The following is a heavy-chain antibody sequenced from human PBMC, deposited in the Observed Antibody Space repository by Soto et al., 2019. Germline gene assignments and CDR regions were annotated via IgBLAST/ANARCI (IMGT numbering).Heavy chain of an antibody. V-gene: IGHV1-18*01. J-gene: IGHJ5*02. CDR1: GYTFNTYG. Sequence: ASVKVSCKTSGYTFNTYGINWVRQAPGQGLELMGWISAYDGKTTYAEKFQGRVTLTTDTSTSTAYMELRSLRSDDTAIYYCARDPHEFWTSYWFDPWGQGTPVTVSS. CDR2: ISAYDGKT. D-gene: IGHD3-3*01. CDR3: ARDPHEFWTSYWFDP.